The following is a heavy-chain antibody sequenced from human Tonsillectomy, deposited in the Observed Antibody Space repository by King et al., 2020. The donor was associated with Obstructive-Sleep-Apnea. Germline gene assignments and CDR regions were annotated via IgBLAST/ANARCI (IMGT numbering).Heavy chain of an antibody. CDR1: GGIFRSYG. V-gene: IGHV1-69*01. J-gene: IGHJ1*01. CDR3: ARDRVESPDFYDSSDSYRNLQV. D-gene: IGHD3-22*01. Sequence: AQLVQSASEVRKPGSSVKVSCKASGGIFRSYGISWVRQAPGQGLEWMGGIIPAFGSALYSQKFHGRVTITADESTSTAYMDLSSLRDEDTAVYYRARDRVESPDFYDSSDSYRNLQVWGQGTLVIVSS. CDR2: IIPAFGSA.